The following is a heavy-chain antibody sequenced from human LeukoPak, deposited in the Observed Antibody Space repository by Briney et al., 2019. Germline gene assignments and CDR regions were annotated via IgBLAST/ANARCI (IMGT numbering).Heavy chain of an antibody. V-gene: IGHV1-46*01. CDR3: ARTNSSSWAQFDY. Sequence: ASVKVSCKASGYTFISYYMHWVRQAPGQGLEWMGIIYPSGGGTTYAQKFQGRVSMTRDTSTSTVYMELRSLRSEDTAVYYCARTNSSSWAQFDYWGQGTLVTVSS. J-gene: IGHJ4*02. CDR1: GYTFISYY. CDR2: IYPSGGGT. D-gene: IGHD6-13*01.